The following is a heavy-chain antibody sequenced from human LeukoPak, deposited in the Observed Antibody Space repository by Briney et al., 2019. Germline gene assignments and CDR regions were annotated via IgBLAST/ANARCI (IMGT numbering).Heavy chain of an antibody. D-gene: IGHD3-22*01. CDR2: ISAYNGNT. CDR1: GYTFTSYG. J-gene: IGHJ4*02. V-gene: IGHV1-18*01. CDR3: ARDRGYYDSSGYYYPPGDY. Sequence: GASVKVSCKASGYTFTSYGISWVRQAPGQGLEWVGWISAYNGNTNYAQKLQGRVTMTTDTSTSTAYMELRSLRSDDTAVYYCARDRGYYDSSGYYYPPGDYWGQGTLVTVSS.